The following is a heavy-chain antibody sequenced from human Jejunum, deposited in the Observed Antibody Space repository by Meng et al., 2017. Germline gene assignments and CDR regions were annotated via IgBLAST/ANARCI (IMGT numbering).Heavy chain of an antibody. Sequence: QVPLQESGPGLVRPSETLPRTCTVSGGSVSSGSSYWSWIRQPPGKGLEWIGYIYYGGTTNYNPSLKSRVTISADTSKNQFSLKLSSVTAADTAVYYCARGSRGYSYGWGQGTLVTVSS. J-gene: IGHJ4*02. D-gene: IGHD5-18*01. CDR3: ARGSRGYSYG. CDR2: IYYGGTT. CDR1: GGSVSSGSSY. V-gene: IGHV4-61*01.